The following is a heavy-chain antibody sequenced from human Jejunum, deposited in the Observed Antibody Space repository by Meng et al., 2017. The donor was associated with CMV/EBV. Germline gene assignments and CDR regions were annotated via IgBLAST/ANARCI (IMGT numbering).Heavy chain of an antibody. CDR1: GYTFTSYA. CDR3: ARETLGYCSSTSCYIGPPDY. V-gene: IGHV7-4-1*02. Sequence: QGQLIQVGSEWKKPGASVKVSCKASGYTFTSYAMNWVRQAPGQGLEWMGWINTNTGNPTYAQGFTGRFVFSLDTSVSTAYLQISSLKAEDTAVYYCARETLGYCSSTSCYIGPPDYWGQGTLVTVSS. J-gene: IGHJ4*02. D-gene: IGHD2-2*01. CDR2: INTNTGNP.